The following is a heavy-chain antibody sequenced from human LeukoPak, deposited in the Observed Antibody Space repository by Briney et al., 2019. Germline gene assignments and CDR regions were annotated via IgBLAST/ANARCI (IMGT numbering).Heavy chain of an antibody. CDR3: ARVTVEYDILTGYYPDYFDY. V-gene: IGHV1-24*01. Sequence: ASVKVSCKVSGYTLTELSMHWMRQAPGKGLEWMGGFDPEDGETIYAQKLQGRVTTTTDTSTSTAYMELRSLRSDDTAVYYCARVTVEYDILTGYYPDYFDYWGQGTLVTVSS. CDR1: GYTLTELS. D-gene: IGHD3-9*01. J-gene: IGHJ4*02. CDR2: FDPEDGET.